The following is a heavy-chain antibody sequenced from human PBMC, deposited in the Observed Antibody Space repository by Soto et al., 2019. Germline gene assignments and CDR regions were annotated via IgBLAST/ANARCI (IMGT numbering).Heavy chain of an antibody. Sequence: ASVKVSCKASGYTFTSYDINWVRQATGQGLEWMGWMNPNSGNTGYAQKFQGRVTMTRNTSISTAYMELSSLRSEDTAVYYCARVVEAVAGFYGMEVWGQGTTFSVSS. CDR3: ARVVEAVAGFYGMEV. CDR2: MNPNSGNT. CDR1: GYTFTSYD. J-gene: IGHJ6*01. D-gene: IGHD6-19*01. V-gene: IGHV1-8*01.